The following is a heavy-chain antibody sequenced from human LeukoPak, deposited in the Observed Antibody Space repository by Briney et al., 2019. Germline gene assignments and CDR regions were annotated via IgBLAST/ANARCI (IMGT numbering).Heavy chain of an antibody. CDR1: GFTFSSYA. J-gene: IGHJ4*02. CDR2: ISGSGDNT. CDR3: ARGTYYYDSSGYFDY. V-gene: IGHV3-23*01. D-gene: IGHD3-22*01. Sequence: GGSLRLSCAASGFTFSSYAMIWVRQAPGKGLEWVSGISGSGDNTYYADSVKGRFTISRGNSKNTLYLQMNSLRAEDTAVYYCARGTYYYDSSGYFDYWGQGTLVTVSS.